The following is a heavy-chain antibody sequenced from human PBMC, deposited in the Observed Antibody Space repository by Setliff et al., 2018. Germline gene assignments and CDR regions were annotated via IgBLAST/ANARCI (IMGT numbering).Heavy chain of an antibody. V-gene: IGHV1-18*01. CDR3: ARDPAPRLRFLERFGP. J-gene: IGHJ5*02. Sequence: ASVKVSCKASGYTFTGYGISWVRQAPGQGLEWMGWISAYNGNTNYAQKLQGRVTMTTDTSTSTAYMELRSLRSDDTAVYYCARDPAPRLRFLERFGPWGQGTLVTVSS. CDR1: GYTFTGYG. D-gene: IGHD3-3*01. CDR2: ISAYNGNT.